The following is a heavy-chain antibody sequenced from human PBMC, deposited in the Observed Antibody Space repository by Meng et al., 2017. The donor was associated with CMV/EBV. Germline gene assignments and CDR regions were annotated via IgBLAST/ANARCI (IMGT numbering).Heavy chain of an antibody. CDR3: AGSRPGGGACDY. J-gene: IGHJ4*02. Sequence: VQTQESAPGPLKPSGTLSRTCFASCASIKNNNWNWFRQPAAQGLGWLGLIQVSGHTGYNPYLKSRVTGWLDASKGQFYLTLNSLTAADTATYYCAGSRPGGGACDYWCQGILVTVSS. V-gene: IGHV4-4*07. CDR1: CASIKNNN. D-gene: IGHD3-16*01. CDR2: IQVSGHT.